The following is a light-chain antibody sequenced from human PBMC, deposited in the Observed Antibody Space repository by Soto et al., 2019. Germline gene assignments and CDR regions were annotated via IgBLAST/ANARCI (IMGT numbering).Light chain of an antibody. CDR3: QQYGSSPPLT. CDR2: GAS. CDR1: QSVSSSY. Sequence: EIVLTQSPGTLSLSPGERATLSCMASQSVSSSYLAWYQQKPGQAPRLLIYGASSRATGIPDRFSGSGSGTDFTLTISRLEPEDFAVYYCQQYGSSPPLTFGGGTKVEI. V-gene: IGKV3-20*01. J-gene: IGKJ4*01.